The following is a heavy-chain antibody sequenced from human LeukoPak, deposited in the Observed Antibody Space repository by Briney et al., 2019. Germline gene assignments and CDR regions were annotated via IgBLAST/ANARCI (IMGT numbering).Heavy chain of an antibody. D-gene: IGHD1-26*01. V-gene: IGHV3-23*01. J-gene: IGHJ6*04. CDR3: ACLVGATQDV. CDR1: GFTFSSYT. Sequence: PGGSLRLSCTASGFTFSSYTMNWVRQAPGKGLEWVSGFRGSGYNTYYVDSVKGRFTISRDNSKNTLYLQMNSLRAEDTAVYYCACLVGATQDVWGKGTTVIVSS. CDR2: FRGSGYNT.